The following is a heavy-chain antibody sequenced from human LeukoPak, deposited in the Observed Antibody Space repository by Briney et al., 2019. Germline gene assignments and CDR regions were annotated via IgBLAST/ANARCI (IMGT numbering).Heavy chain of an antibody. CDR1: GFTFSSYG. Sequence: GGSLRLSCAASGFTFSSYGMHWVRQAPGKGLEWVAFIRYGSNKYYADSVKGRFTISRDNSKNTLYLQMNSLRDEDTAVYYCAKDSHWILFDDWGQGTLVTVSS. D-gene: IGHD2-2*03. CDR3: AKDSHWILFDD. CDR2: IRYGSNK. V-gene: IGHV3-30*02. J-gene: IGHJ4*02.